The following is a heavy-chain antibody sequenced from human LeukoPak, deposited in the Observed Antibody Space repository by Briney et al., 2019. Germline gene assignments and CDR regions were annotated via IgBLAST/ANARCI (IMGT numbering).Heavy chain of an antibody. J-gene: IGHJ3*02. V-gene: IGHV4-59*08. CDR1: GGSTSSYY. D-gene: IGHD3-9*01. CDR2: ISYSGST. CDR3: ARQGYDILTGYIDAFDI. Sequence: PLETLSLTCTVSGGSTSSYYWSWIRQPPGKGLEWIGYISYSGSTNYNPSLKSRVTISIDTSKNQFSLKLRSVTAADTAIYYCARQGYDILTGYIDAFDIWGQGTMVTVSS.